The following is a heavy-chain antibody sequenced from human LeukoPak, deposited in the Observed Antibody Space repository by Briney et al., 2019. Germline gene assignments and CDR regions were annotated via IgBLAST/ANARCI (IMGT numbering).Heavy chain of an antibody. CDR1: GGSISNYY. CDR3: ARSGSKVMTAINF. CDR2: IYYSGST. J-gene: IGHJ4*02. V-gene: IGHV4-59*01. D-gene: IGHD2-21*02. Sequence: ASETLSLTCTVSGGSISNYYWSWIRQPPGKGLEWIGYIYYSGSTNYNPSLKSRVTISVDTSNNQFSLKLSSVTAADTAVYYCARSGSKVMTAINFWGQGTLVTVSS.